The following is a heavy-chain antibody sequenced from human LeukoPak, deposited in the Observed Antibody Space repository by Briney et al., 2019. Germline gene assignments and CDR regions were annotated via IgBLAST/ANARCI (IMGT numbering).Heavy chain of an antibody. V-gene: IGHV3-23*01. D-gene: IGHD1-26*01. Sequence: GGSLRLSCAGSGFTFSSYDMSWVRQAPGKGLEWVSNISGSGGAGTYSADSVKGRVTVSRDNSRITLYLPMNSLRAEDTAVYYCVKDRGGSPFYGMDVWGQGTTVTVSS. CDR3: VKDRGGSPFYGMDV. CDR2: ISGSGGAGT. CDR1: GFTFSSYD. J-gene: IGHJ6*02.